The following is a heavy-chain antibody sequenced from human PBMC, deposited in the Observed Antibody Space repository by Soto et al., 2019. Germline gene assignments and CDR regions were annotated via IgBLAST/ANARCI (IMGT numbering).Heavy chain of an antibody. Sequence: QVQLVQSGAEVKKPGASVKVSCKASGYTFTSYYMHWVRQAPGQGLEWMGIINPSGGSTSYAQKFQGRVTMTRDTSTSTVYMELSSLRSEDTAVYYCARVEHIQNGMDVWGQGTTGTGSS. CDR2: INPSGGST. V-gene: IGHV1-46*01. CDR1: GYTFTSYY. D-gene: IGHD1-1*01. CDR3: ARVEHIQNGMDV. J-gene: IGHJ6*02.